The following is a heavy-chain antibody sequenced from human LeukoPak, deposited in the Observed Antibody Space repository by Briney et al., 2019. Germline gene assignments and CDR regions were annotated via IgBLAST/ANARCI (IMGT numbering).Heavy chain of an antibody. CDR2: SDTEGSMT. CDR1: GFTFSRYL. J-gene: IGHJ5*02. CDR3: AREGSYLNSGGSYYLHWLDP. V-gene: IGHV3-74*01. D-gene: IGHD3-22*01. Sequence: GGALRLSCAAPGFTFSRYLMHWVRQAPGKGLEWVSYSDTEGSMTSYADSVKGRFTISRDNDKNTLYLEMHSLRVEDTAIYYCAREGSYLNSGGSYYLHWLDPWGQGTLVTVSS.